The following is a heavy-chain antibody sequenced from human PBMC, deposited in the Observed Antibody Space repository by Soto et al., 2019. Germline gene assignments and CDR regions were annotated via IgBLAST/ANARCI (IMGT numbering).Heavy chain of an antibody. V-gene: IGHV2-5*02. CDR2: IYWDDDK. Sequence: QITLKESGPTLVKPTQTLTLTCTFSGFSLSTSGVGVGWIRQPPGKALEWLALIYWDDDKRYSPSLKSRLTITQDTSTNLVVLTMTNMDPVDTATYYCAHHLWFGELSGWFDPWGQGTLVTVSS. J-gene: IGHJ5*02. D-gene: IGHD3-10*01. CDR1: GFSLSTSGVG. CDR3: AHHLWFGELSGWFDP.